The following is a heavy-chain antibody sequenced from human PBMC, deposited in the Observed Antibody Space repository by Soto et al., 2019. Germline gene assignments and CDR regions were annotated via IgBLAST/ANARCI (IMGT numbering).Heavy chain of an antibody. V-gene: IGHV3-23*01. D-gene: IGHD2-15*01. CDR3: AKDLNIAARPIFDN. CDR2: IRASGDNT. CDR1: GFTFRSFA. Sequence: GGSLRLSCAGTGFTFRSFAMSWVRQAPGKGLECVSYIRASGDNTYYADSVQGRFTISRDNSKNILYLQMNSLRAEDTAVYYCAKDLNIAARPIFDNWGQGTLVTVSS. J-gene: IGHJ4*02.